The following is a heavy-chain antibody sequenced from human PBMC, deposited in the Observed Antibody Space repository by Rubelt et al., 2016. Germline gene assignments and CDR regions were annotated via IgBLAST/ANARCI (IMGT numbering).Heavy chain of an antibody. D-gene: IGHD2-2*01. CDR2: MSYDGGNQ. J-gene: IGHJ6*02. V-gene: IGHV3-30*03. CDR3: ARAGSSTTDVNYYGMDV. Sequence: GKGLEWVAVMSYDGGNQYYGDSVKGRFTISRDNSKNTLYLQMNSLRAGDTAVYYCARAGSSTTDVNYYGMDVWGQGTTVTVSS.